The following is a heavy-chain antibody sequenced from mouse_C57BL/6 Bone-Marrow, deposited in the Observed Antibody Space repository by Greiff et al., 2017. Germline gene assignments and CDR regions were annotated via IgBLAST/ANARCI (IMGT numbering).Heavy chain of an antibody. J-gene: IGHJ1*03. CDR3: GRPPTVVVPEYFDV. V-gene: IGHV5-9*01. Sequence: DVKLVESGGGLVKPGGSLKLSCAASGFTFSSYTMSWVRQTPEKRLEWVATISGGGGNTYYPASVKGRFTISRDNAKNTLYLQMSSLRSEDTALYYCGRPPTVVVPEYFDVWGTGTTVTVSA. CDR1: GFTFSSYT. CDR2: ISGGGGNT. D-gene: IGHD1-1*01.